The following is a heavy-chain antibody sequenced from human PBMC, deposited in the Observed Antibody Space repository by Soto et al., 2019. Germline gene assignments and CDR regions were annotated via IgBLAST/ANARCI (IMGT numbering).Heavy chain of an antibody. CDR2: ISYDGNNI. V-gene: IGHV3-30-3*01. Sequence: GGSLRLSCAASGFTFSNYAMHWVRQAPGKGLEWVALISYDGNNIYYADSVKGRFTISRDNSKNTLYLQVNSLRAEDTAVYYCARPFRITFVGVVSYYYYGMYVWGQGTTVTVSS. J-gene: IGHJ6*02. D-gene: IGHD3-3*01. CDR3: ARPFRITFVGVVSYYYYGMYV. CDR1: GFTFSNYA.